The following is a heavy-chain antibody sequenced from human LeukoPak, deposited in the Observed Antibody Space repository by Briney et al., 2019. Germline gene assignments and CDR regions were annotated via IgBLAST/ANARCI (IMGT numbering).Heavy chain of an antibody. CDR3: ARDSGDYDFGACRFDI. D-gene: IGHD3-3*01. Sequence: ASVKVSCKASGYIFTSYYMHWVRQAPGQGLEWMGIINPSGGSTSYAQKFQGRVTMTRDTSTSTVYMELSSLRSEDTAVYYCARDSGDYDFGACRFDIWGQGTMVTVSS. V-gene: IGHV1-46*01. J-gene: IGHJ3*02. CDR1: GYIFTSYY. CDR2: INPSGGST.